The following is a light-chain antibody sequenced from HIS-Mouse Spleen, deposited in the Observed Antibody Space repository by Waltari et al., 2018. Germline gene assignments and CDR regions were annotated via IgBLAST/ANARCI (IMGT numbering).Light chain of an antibody. Sequence: AIRMTQSPSSFSASTGDRVTITCRASQGISSYLAWYQQQPGKAPKLLSSAASTLQSGVPSRFSGSGSGTDFTLTISCLQSEDFATYYCQQYYSYPRTFGQGTKVEIK. CDR1: QGISSY. J-gene: IGKJ1*01. V-gene: IGKV1-8*01. CDR2: AAS. CDR3: QQYYSYPRT.